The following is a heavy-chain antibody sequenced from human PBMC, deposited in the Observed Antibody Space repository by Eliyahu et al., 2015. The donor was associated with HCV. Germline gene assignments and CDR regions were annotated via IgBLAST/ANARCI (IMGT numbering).Heavy chain of an antibody. CDR3: ARFFVAVAARYGNFDY. J-gene: IGHJ4*02. V-gene: IGHV4-34*01. Sequence: QVQLQQWGAGLLKPSETLSLTCAVYGGSFSGYYWSWIRQPPGKGLEWIGEINHSGSTNYNPSLKSRVTISVDTSKNQFSLKLSSVTAADTAVYYCARFFVAVAARYGNFDYWGQGTLVTVSS. D-gene: IGHD6-19*01. CDR2: INHSGST. CDR1: GGSFSGYY.